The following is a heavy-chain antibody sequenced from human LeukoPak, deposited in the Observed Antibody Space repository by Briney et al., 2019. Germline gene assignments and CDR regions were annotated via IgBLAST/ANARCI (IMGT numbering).Heavy chain of an antibody. CDR2: ISGSGGST. D-gene: IGHD3-3*01. CDR3: AKGVTIFGVVIMGYFDY. CDR1: GFTFTSYA. Sequence: PGGSLRLSCAASGFTFTSYAMSWVRQAPGKGLEWVSAISGSGGSTYYADSVKGRFTISRDNSKSTLFLQMNSLRAEDTAVYYCAKGVTIFGVVIMGYFDYWGRGTLVTVSS. V-gene: IGHV3-23*01. J-gene: IGHJ4*02.